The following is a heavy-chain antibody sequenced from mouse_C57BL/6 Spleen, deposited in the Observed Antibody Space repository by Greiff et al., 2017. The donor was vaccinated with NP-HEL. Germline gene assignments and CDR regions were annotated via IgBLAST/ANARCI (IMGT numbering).Heavy chain of an antibody. CDR2: IHPNSGST. V-gene: IGHV1-64*01. D-gene: IGHD1-1*01. CDR3: GVGAAVDY. Sequence: VQLQQSGAELVKPGASVKLSCKASGYTFTSYWMHWVKQRPGQGLEWIGMIHPNSGSTNYNEKFKSKATLTVDKSSSTAYMQLSSLTSEDSAFYYCGVGAAVDYWGQGTTLTVSS. CDR1: GYTFTSYW. J-gene: IGHJ2*01.